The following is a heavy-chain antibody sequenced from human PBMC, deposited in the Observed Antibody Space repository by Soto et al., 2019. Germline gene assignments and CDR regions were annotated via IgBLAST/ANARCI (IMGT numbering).Heavy chain of an antibody. CDR2: IYYSGST. V-gene: IGHV4-31*03. J-gene: IGHJ4*02. D-gene: IGHD2-8*01. CDR3: ARCPGYCTNGVCYTGDPFDY. CDR1: GGSISSGGYY. Sequence: QVQLQESGPGLVKPSQTLSLTCTVSGGSISSGGYYWSWIRQHPGKGLEWIGYIYYSGSTYYNPSLKSRVTISVDTSKNQFSLKLSSVTAADTAVYYWARCPGYCTNGVCYTGDPFDYWGQGTLVTVSS.